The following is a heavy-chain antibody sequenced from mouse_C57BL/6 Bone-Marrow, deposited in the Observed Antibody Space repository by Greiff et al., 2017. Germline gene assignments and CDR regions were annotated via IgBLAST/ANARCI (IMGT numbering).Heavy chain of an antibody. Sequence: VQLQQPGAELVKPGASVKLSCKASGYTFTSYWMHWVKQRPGQGLEWIGMIHPSSGSTNYNEKFKGKATLTVDKSSSTAYMQLSSLTSEDSAVYYCERQKVVGDYWGQGPALTVTS. J-gene: IGHJ2*01. V-gene: IGHV1-64*01. D-gene: IGHD1-1*01. CDR1: GYTFTSYW. CDR2: IHPSSGST. CDR3: ERQKVVGDY.